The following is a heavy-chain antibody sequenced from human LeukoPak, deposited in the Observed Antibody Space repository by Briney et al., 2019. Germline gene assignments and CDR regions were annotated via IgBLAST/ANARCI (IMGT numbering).Heavy chain of an antibody. D-gene: IGHD4-17*01. CDR3: ARRAVTFPYFDY. J-gene: IGHJ4*02. V-gene: IGHV4-59*08. CDR2: IYYSGST. CDR1: GGSISSYY. Sequence: PETLSLACTVSGGSISSYYWSWIRQPPGKGLEWIGYIYYSGSTNYNPSLKSRVTISVDTSKNQFSLKLSSVTAADTAVYYCARRAVTFPYFDYWGQGTLVTVSS.